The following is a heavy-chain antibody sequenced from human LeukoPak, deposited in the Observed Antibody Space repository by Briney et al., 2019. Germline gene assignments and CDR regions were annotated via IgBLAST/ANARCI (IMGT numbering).Heavy chain of an antibody. J-gene: IGHJ3*02. V-gene: IGHV4-39*07. CDR2: LHYSGST. Sequence: SETLSLTCSVSGGSVSTSGSYWGWIRQPPGKGLEYIGTLHYSGSTHYNPSLESRVTISVDTSKNQFSLKLNSVTSADTAVYYCARDWDGACDFNTFDIWGQGTMVTVSS. D-gene: IGHD2-21*02. CDR3: ARDWDGACDFNTFDI. CDR1: GGSVSTSGSY.